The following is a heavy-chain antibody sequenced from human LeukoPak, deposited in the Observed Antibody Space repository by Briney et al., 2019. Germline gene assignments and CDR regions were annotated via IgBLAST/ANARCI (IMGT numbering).Heavy chain of an antibody. D-gene: IGHD3-16*02. Sequence: PSETLSLTCTVSGYSISSGYNWGWIRQPPGKGLEWIGNINYSGSTYNNPSLRSRITISVDTSKNQFSLKLSSVTAADTAVYYCARVVMITFGGVIVRGAFDIWGQGTMVTVSS. CDR2: INYSGST. J-gene: IGHJ3*02. V-gene: IGHV4-38-2*02. CDR3: ARVVMITFGGVIVRGAFDI. CDR1: GYSISSGYN.